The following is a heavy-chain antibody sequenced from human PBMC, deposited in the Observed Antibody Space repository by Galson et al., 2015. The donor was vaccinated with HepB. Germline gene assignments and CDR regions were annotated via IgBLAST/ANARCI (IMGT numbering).Heavy chain of an antibody. CDR3: ARVGMRDYYDSSGYYGY. CDR1: GFTFSSYW. Sequence: SLRLSCAASGFTFSSYWMSWVRQAPGKGLEWVSVLYSGGSTYYADSVKGRFTISRDNSKNTLYLQMKSLTAEDTAVYYRARVGMRDYYDSSGYYGYWVQGTLVTVSS. D-gene: IGHD3-22*01. J-gene: IGHJ4*02. V-gene: IGHV3-66*01. CDR2: LYSGGST.